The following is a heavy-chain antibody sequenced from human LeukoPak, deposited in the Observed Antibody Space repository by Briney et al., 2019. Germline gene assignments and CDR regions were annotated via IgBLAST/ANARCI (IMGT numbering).Heavy chain of an antibody. CDR2: IYSGGST. CDR1: GFTVSSNY. J-gene: IGHJ6*02. D-gene: IGHD2-15*01. Sequence: GGSLRLSCAASGFTVSSNYMSWVRQAPGKGLEWVSVIYSGGSTYYADSVKGRFTISSHNSKNTLHLQMNSLRAEDAAVYYCAREYCSGGSCYGMDVWGQGTTVTVSS. V-gene: IGHV3-53*04. CDR3: AREYCSGGSCYGMDV.